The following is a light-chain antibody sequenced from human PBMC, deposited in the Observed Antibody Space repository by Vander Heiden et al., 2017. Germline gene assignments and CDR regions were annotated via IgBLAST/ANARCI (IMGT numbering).Light chain of an antibody. CDR3: QSYDSSLSAYYV. CDR2: GNS. CDR1: SSNIGAGYD. V-gene: IGLV1-40*01. J-gene: IGLJ1*01. Sequence: QSVLTPPPPVSGAPGQRVTISCTGSSSNIGAGYDVHWYQQLPGTAPKLLIYGNSNRPSGVPDRFSGSKSGTSASLAITGLQAEDEADYYCQSYDSSLSAYYVFGTGTKVTVI.